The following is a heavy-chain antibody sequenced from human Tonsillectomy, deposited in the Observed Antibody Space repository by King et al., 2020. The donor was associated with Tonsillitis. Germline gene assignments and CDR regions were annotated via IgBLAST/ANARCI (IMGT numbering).Heavy chain of an antibody. CDR3: AKEKEAGGTSPLDF. CDR1: GFTFDNYA. Sequence: VQLVESGGGVVQRGKSLRLSCAASGFTFDNYAMHWVRQAPGKGLEWVSGISWNSGSKDYADSVKGRFTISRDNANNSLYLQLNSLRTEDSALYFCAKEKEAGGTSPLDFWGQGTPVTVSS. D-gene: IGHD1-26*01. J-gene: IGHJ4*02. CDR2: ISWNSGSK. V-gene: IGHV3-9*01.